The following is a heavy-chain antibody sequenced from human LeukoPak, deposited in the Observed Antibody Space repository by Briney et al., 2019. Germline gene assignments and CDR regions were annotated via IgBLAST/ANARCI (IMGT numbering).Heavy chain of an antibody. CDR3: AKDLSFIVVELAALDC. J-gene: IGHJ4*02. V-gene: IGHV3-23*01. D-gene: IGHD2-2*01. CDR2: ISGNGVST. Sequence: QPGGSLRLSCAASGFTFSSYAMSWVRQAPGKGLGWVSGISGNGVSTYYADSGKGRFTISRDNSKNTLYLQMNSLRAEDTAVYYCAKDLSFIVVELAALDCWGQGTLVTVSS. CDR1: GFTFSSYA.